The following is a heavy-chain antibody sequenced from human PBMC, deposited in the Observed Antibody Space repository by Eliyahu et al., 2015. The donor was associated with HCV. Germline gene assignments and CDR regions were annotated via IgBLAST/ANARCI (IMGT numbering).Heavy chain of an antibody. D-gene: IGHD4-11*01. CDR2: IRPYNGHT. J-gene: IGHJ4*02. Sequence: QVQLVQSGAEVKEPGASVKVSCRAFGYNFRSYGISWVRQAPGQGLEWMGWIRPYNGHTNYAQKVQGRVTVTTDTSTSTAYMELRSLKSDDTAVYYCARGNGFEIHYWGQGTLVTVSS. V-gene: IGHV1-18*01. CDR3: ARGNGFEIHY. CDR1: GYNFRSYG.